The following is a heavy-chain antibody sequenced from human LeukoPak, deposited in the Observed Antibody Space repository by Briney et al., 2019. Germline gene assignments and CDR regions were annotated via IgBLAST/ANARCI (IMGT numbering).Heavy chain of an antibody. D-gene: IGHD3-16*02. V-gene: IGHV1-18*01. CDR3: ARDQYDSVWGSYRPYFDF. J-gene: IGHJ4*02. CDR1: GYTFTSYG. CDR2: ISAYNGNT. Sequence: ASVKVSCKASGYTFTSYGISWVRQAPGQGLEWMGWISAYNGNTKYAERLQDRVIMTTDTSTRTAYMELRSLTSDDTAVFYCARDQYDSVWGSYRPYFDFWGQGTLVTVSS.